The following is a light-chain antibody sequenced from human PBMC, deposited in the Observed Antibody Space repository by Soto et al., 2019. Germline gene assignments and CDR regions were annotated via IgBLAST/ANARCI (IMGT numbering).Light chain of an antibody. Sequence: EIVLTQSPGTLSLSPGERATLSCRASQSVSSSYLAWYQQKPGQAPRLLIYGASNRATGIPDRFSGSGSGTDFTLTIRRLEPEDFAVYYCQQYGDPVTWTFGQGTKVDIK. CDR1: QSVSSSY. CDR2: GAS. V-gene: IGKV3-20*01. J-gene: IGKJ1*01. CDR3: QQYGDPVTWT.